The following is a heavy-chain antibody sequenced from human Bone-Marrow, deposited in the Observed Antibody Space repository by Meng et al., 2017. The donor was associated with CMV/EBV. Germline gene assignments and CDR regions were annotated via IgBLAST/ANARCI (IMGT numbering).Heavy chain of an antibody. CDR2: IYTGGNT. CDR1: GFTSSNYW. Sequence: GESLKISCAASGFTSSNYWMSWVRQAPGTGLEWISAIYTGGNTYYADSVKGRFTISRDNSKNTIYLQMNSLRAEDTAVYYCARDAGGEFDYWGQGTLVTVS. J-gene: IGHJ4*02. D-gene: IGHD3-16*01. CDR3: ARDAGGEFDY. V-gene: IGHV3-53*01.